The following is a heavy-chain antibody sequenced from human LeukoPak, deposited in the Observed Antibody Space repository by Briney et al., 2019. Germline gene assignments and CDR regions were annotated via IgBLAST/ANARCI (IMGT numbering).Heavy chain of an antibody. CDR2: IYYSGST. CDR1: GGSISSYY. D-gene: IGHD3-22*01. CDR3: ARGREGCYDSSGYYYYWFDP. Sequence: SETLSLTCTVSGGSISSYYWSWIRQPPGKGLEWIGYIYYSGSTNYNPSLKSRVTISVDTSKNQFSLKLSSVTAADTAVYYCARGREGCYDSSGYYYYWFDPWGQGTLVTVSS. J-gene: IGHJ5*02. V-gene: IGHV4-59*08.